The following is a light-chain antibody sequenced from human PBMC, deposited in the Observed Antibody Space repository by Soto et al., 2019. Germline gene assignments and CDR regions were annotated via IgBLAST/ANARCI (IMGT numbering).Light chain of an antibody. CDR3: QQRYSTPRT. CDR2: AAS. V-gene: IGKV1-39*01. Sequence: DIQMTQSPSSLSASVGDRVTITCRASQSISSYLNWYQQKPGKAPKLLIYAASSLQSGVQSRFSGSGSGTDFTLTISSLQPEDFATYYCQQRYSTPRTFGQGTKVEIK. J-gene: IGKJ1*01. CDR1: QSISSY.